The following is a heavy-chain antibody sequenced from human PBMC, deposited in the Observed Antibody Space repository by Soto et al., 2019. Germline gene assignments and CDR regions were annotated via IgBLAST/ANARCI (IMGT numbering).Heavy chain of an antibody. V-gene: IGHV4-34*01. CDR3: ARGKLGYDFWSGYYVIEYFDY. Sequence: SETLSLTCAVYGGSFSGYYWSWIRQPPGKGLEWIGEINHSGSTNYNPSLKSRVTISVDTSKNQFSLKLSSVTAADTAVYYCARGKLGYDFWSGYYVIEYFDYWGQGTLVSVS. CDR1: GGSFSGYY. D-gene: IGHD3-3*01. J-gene: IGHJ4*02. CDR2: INHSGST.